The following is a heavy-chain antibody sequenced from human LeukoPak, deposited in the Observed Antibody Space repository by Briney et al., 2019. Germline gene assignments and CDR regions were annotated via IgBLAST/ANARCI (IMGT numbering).Heavy chain of an antibody. V-gene: IGHV4-34*01. D-gene: IGHD2-15*01. CDR1: GGSFSGYY. CDR2: INHSGST. CDR3: ARVSLLFYYYGMDV. J-gene: IGHJ6*04. Sequence: SETLSLTCAVYGGSFSGYYWSWIRQPPGKGLEWMGEINHSGSTNYNPSLKSRVTISVDTSKNQFSLKLSSVAAADTAVYYCARVSLLFYYYGMDVWGKGTTVTVSS.